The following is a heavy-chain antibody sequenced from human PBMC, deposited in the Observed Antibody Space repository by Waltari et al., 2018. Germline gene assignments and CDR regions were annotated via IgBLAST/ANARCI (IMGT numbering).Heavy chain of an antibody. J-gene: IGHJ3*01. CDR3: ARAGLLGAFDV. D-gene: IGHD2-15*01. CDR2: INNDGSST. V-gene: IGHV3-74*03. CDR1: GVTFGRSW. Sequence: EVQLVESGGGLVQPGGSLRLSCAAPGVTFGRSWIHWVRQFPGKGLMWVSRINNDGSSTVYADSVKGRFTISRDDAKNTVSLQMNNLSAEDTALYYCARAGLLGAFDVWGQGTMVTVSS.